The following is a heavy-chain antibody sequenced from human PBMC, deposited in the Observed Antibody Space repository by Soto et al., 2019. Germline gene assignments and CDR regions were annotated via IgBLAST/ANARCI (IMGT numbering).Heavy chain of an antibody. J-gene: IGHJ4*01. V-gene: IGHV3-7*01. CDR2: INQGGNEK. D-gene: IGHD3-16*02. Sequence: PGGSLRLSCAASGFTFSNYWMTWGRQVPGKGLEWVANINQGGNEKYYVDSVKGRFTVSRDNAKNSMDLQMNSLRAEDTAVYYCARICVWGNPRYWSDYWGHGTLATVSS. CDR3: ARICVWGNPRYWSDY. CDR1: GFTFSNYW.